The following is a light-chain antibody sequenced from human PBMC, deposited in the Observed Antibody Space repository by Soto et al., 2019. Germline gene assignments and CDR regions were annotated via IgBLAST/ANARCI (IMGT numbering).Light chain of an antibody. J-gene: IGLJ1*01. CDR1: SSDVGGYKY. CDR3: SSYSRGTAYV. CDR2: EVS. V-gene: IGLV2-14*01. Sequence: QSALTQPASVSGSPGQSITISCTGTSSDVGGYKYVSWHQLHPGKAPKLIIYEVSNRPSGVSNRFSGSKSGNTASLTISGLQAEDEADYYCSSYSRGTAYVFGTGTKLTVL.